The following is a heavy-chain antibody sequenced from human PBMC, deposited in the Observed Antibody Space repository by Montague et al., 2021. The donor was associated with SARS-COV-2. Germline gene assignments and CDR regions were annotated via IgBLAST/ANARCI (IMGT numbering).Heavy chain of an antibody. CDR2: IYYSGST. Sequence: SETLSLTCTVSGGSISSYYWSWIRQPPGKGLEWIGYIYYSGSTNYNPSLKSRVTISVDTSKNQFSLKLSSVTAADTVMYYCARGTAAGTNFDYWGQGTLVTVSS. CDR1: GGSISSYY. J-gene: IGHJ4*02. D-gene: IGHD6-13*01. CDR3: ARGTAAGTNFDY. V-gene: IGHV4-59*01.